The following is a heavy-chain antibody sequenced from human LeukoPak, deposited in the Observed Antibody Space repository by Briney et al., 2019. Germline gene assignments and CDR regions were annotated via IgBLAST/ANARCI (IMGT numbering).Heavy chain of an antibody. D-gene: IGHD1-26*01. V-gene: IGHV3-23*01. CDR1: GFTFSSYA. CDR2: ISGSGGST. Sequence: QPGGSLRLSCAASGFTFSSYAMSWVRQAPGKGLEWVSAISGSGGSTYFADSVKGRFTISRDNSKNTLYLQMNSLRAEDTAVYYCAKGGLGSGSYYFDYFDYWGQGTLVTVSS. J-gene: IGHJ4*02. CDR3: AKGGLGSGSYYFDYFDY.